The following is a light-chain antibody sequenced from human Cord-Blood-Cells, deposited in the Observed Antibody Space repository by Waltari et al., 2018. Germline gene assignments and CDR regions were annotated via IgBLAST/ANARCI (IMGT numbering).Light chain of an antibody. J-gene: IGKJ2*01. CDR1: HSISSY. CDR2: AAS. V-gene: IGKV1-39*01. Sequence: DIHMTQYPSSLSASVVENITITCRASHSISSYLNWYQQKPGKAPKLLIYAASSLQSGVPSRFSGSGSGTDFTLTISSLQPEDFATYYCQQSYSTPYTFGQGTKLEIK. CDR3: QQSYSTPYT.